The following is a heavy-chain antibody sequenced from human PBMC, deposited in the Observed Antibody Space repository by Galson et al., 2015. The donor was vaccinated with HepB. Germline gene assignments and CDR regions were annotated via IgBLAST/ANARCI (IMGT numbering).Heavy chain of an antibody. D-gene: IGHD3-10*01. CDR2: ISSSSSYI. V-gene: IGHV3-21*01. CDR1: GFTFSSYS. J-gene: IGHJ6*02. CDR3: ARDSRKPMVRGAYGMDV. Sequence: SLRLSCAASGFTFSSYSMNWVRQAPGKGLEWVSSISSSSSYIYYADSVKGRFTISRDNAKNSLYLQMNSLRAGDTAVYYCARDSRKPMVRGAYGMDVWGQGTTVTVSS.